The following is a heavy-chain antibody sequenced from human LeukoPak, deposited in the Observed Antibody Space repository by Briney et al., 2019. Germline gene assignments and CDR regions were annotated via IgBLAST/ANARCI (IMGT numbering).Heavy chain of an antibody. V-gene: IGHV3-7*01. J-gene: IGHJ3*02. D-gene: IGHD5-18*01. Sequence: GGSLRLSCAASGFTFSSYWMSWVRQAPGKGLEWVANIKQDGSEKYYVDSVKGRFTISRDNAKNSLYLQMNSLRAEDTAVYYCARGAQLWLVVDAFDIWGQGTMVTVSS. CDR2: IKQDGSEK. CDR3: ARGAQLWLVVDAFDI. CDR1: GFTFSSYW.